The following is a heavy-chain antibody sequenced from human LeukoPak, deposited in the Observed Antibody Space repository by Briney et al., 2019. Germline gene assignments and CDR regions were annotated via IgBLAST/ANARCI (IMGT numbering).Heavy chain of an antibody. CDR2: INAGNGNT. V-gene: IGHV1-3*01. D-gene: IGHD3-10*01. Sequence: ASVKVSCKASGYTFTSYAMHWVRQAPGQRLEWMGWINAGNGNTKYSQKFQGRVTITRDTSASTAYMELSRLRSDDTAVYYCARASPMDSNWFDPWGQGTLVTVSS. CDR1: GYTFTSYA. J-gene: IGHJ5*02. CDR3: ARASPMDSNWFDP.